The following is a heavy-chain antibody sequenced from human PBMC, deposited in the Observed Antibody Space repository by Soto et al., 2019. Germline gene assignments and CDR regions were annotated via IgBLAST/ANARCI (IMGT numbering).Heavy chain of an antibody. CDR2: IIPIFGTA. CDR3: ARDRIAVAGTGPFDY. CDR1: GGTFSSYA. V-gene: IGHV1-69*13. Sequence: SVKVSCKASGGTFSSYAISWVRQAPGQGLEWMGGIIPIFGTANYAQKFQGRVTITADESTSTAYMELSSLRSEDTAVYYCARDRIAVAGTGPFDYWGQGTLVTVS. D-gene: IGHD6-19*01. J-gene: IGHJ4*02.